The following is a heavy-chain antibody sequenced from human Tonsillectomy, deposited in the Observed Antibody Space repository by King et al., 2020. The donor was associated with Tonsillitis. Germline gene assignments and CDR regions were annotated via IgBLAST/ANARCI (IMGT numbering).Heavy chain of an antibody. CDR2: IRSKAYGGPT. J-gene: IGHJ4*02. D-gene: IGHD3-22*01. CDR1: GFTFGDYA. Sequence: VQLVESGGGLVKPGRSLRLSCTASGFTFGDYAMSWFRQAPGKGLEWVGFIRSKAYGGPTEYAASVKGRFTISRDDSKSIAYLQMNSLKTEDTAVYYCTREGLGYDSSGYFVPFDYWGQGTLVTVSS. CDR3: TREGLGYDSSGYFVPFDY. V-gene: IGHV3-49*05.